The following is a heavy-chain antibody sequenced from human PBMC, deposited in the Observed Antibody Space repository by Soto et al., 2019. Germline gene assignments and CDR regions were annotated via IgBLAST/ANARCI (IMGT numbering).Heavy chain of an antibody. Sequence: GGSLRLSCAASGFTFSSYWMSWVRQAPGKGLEWVANIKQDGSEKYYVDSVKGRFTISRDNAKNSLYLQMNSLRAEDTAVYYCARDSPLYGDYEVLDYWGQGSLVTVSS. CDR3: ARDSPLYGDYEVLDY. D-gene: IGHD4-17*01. CDR2: IKQDGSEK. CDR1: GFTFSSYW. J-gene: IGHJ4*02. V-gene: IGHV3-7*01.